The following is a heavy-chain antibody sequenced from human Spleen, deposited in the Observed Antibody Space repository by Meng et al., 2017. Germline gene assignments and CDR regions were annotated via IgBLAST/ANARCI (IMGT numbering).Heavy chain of an antibody. CDR3: ARAIVPATATFDY. J-gene: IGHJ4*02. CDR1: GGSISSGGYY. D-gene: IGHD2-2*01. Sequence: QGQLKESGPGLVQPSQTLSLTCPVSGGSISSGGYYWSWIRQHPGKGLEWIGYIYYSGSTYYNPSLKSRVTISVDTSKNQFSLKLSSVTAADTAVYYCARAIVPATATFDYWRQGTLVTVSS. V-gene: IGHV4-31*03. CDR2: IYYSGST.